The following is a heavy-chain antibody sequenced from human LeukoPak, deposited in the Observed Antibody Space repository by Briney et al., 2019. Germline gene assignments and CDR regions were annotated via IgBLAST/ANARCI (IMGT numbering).Heavy chain of an antibody. V-gene: IGHV3-23*01. CDR1: GFTFSTYA. Sequence: GGSLRLSCAASGFTFSTYAMSWVRQAPGKGLEWVSAISGDDGSTYYADSLKGRFTISRDNSKNTLYLQMNSLRAEDTAVYYCAKDISQGYTYGFIEQDFWGQGTPVTVSS. CDR2: ISGDDGST. D-gene: IGHD5-18*01. J-gene: IGHJ4*02. CDR3: AKDISQGYTYGFIEQDF.